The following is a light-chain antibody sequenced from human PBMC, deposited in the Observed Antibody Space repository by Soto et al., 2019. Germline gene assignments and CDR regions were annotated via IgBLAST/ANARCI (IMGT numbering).Light chain of an antibody. J-gene: IGKJ3*01. Sequence: EIVMTQSPATLSVSPGERATLSCRASQSVSSNLAWYQQKPGQAPRLLIYGASTRATGIPAKFSGSGSGTEFTLTISSLQSEDFAVXXXXQYNXWPFTFGPGTKVDIK. V-gene: IGKV3-15*01. CDR3: XQYNXWPFT. CDR1: QSVSSN. CDR2: GAS.